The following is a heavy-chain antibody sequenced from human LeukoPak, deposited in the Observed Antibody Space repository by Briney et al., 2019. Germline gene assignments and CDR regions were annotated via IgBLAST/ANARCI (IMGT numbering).Heavy chain of an antibody. V-gene: IGHV3-11*04. D-gene: IGHD2-21*02. J-gene: IGHJ3*02. CDR1: GFIFSDYY. Sequence: PGGSLRLSCAASGFIFSDYYMSWLRQAPGKGLEWLSFISSGGSTIYYADSVKGRFTISRDNAQNSLYLQMNSLRAEDTAVYYCARDRAWHIVVVTATDTFDIWGQGTMVTVSS. CDR2: ISSGGSTI. CDR3: ARDRAWHIVVVTATDTFDI.